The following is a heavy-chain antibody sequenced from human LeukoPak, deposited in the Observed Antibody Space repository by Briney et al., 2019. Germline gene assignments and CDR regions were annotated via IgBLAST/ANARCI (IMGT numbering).Heavy chain of an antibody. CDR2: IIPFFGTA. D-gene: IGHD3-10*01. Sequence: GASVKVSCKASGGTFSSYAISWVRQAPGQGLEWMGGIIPFFGTANYAQKFQGRVTITADESTSTAYMELSSLRSDDTAVYYCGRALLGGSDIYTPFSYWGQGTLVTVSS. CDR3: GRALLGGSDIYTPFSY. V-gene: IGHV1-69*13. J-gene: IGHJ4*02. CDR1: GGTFSSYA.